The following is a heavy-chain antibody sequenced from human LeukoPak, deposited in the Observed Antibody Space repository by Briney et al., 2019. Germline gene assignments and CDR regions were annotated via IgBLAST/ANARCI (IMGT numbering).Heavy chain of an antibody. CDR3: ARDRSYGSFNY. D-gene: IGHD5-18*01. CDR1: GFNFSSYW. V-gene: IGHV3-74*01. J-gene: IGHJ4*02. Sequence: GGSLRLSCAASGFNFSSYWLHWVRQVPGKGLVWVSGINSHGSSTSYADSVKGRFTISRDNAKNTLHLQMNSLRAEDTAVYYCARDRSYGSFNYWGQGTLVTVSS. CDR2: INSHGSST.